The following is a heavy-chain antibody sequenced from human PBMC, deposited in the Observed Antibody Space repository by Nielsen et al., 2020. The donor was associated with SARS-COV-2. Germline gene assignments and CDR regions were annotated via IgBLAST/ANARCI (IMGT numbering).Heavy chain of an antibody. CDR2: ISYDGSNK. J-gene: IGHJ4*02. CDR1: AFTFTPYG. Sequence: SLPLSCAASAFTFTPYGMHWVRQAPGKGLEWVAAISYDGSNKYYVDSVKGRFTISRDNSKNTLYLQMSSLREEDTAVYYCAKDWTAIVVVPSGGVDYWGQGTLVTVSS. CDR3: AKDWTAIVVVPSGGVDY. V-gene: IGHV3-30*18. D-gene: IGHD2-15*01.